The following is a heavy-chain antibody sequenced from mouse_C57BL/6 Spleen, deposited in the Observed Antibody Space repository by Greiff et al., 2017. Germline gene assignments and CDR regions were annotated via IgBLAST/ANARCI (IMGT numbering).Heavy chain of an antibody. Sequence: QVQLQQSGPELVKPGASVKISCKASGYAFRSSWMNWVKQRPGKGLEWIGRLYPGDGDTNYNGKLKGKSTQTADKSSSTAYMQLSSLTSEDSAVYFCARDGGYYGEGAMDNWSQGTSVTVSS. J-gene: IGHJ4*01. CDR1: GYAFRSSW. V-gene: IGHV1-82*01. D-gene: IGHD1-1*01. CDR2: LYPGDGDT. CDR3: ARDGGYYGEGAMDN.